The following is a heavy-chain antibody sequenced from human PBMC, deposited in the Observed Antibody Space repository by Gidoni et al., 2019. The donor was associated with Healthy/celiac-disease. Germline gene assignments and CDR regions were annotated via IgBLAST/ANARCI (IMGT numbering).Heavy chain of an antibody. CDR3: AKESPYGDYDY. V-gene: IGHV3-9*01. D-gene: IGHD4-17*01. CDR1: GFTFDDYA. Sequence: EVQLVESGGGLVQPGRSLRLSCPAPGFTFDDYAMLWVRQAPGKGLEWVSGISWNRGRIGYADSVKGRFTISRDNAKNSLYLQMNSLRAEDTALYYCAKESPYGDYDYWGQGTLVTVSS. J-gene: IGHJ4*02. CDR2: ISWNRGRI.